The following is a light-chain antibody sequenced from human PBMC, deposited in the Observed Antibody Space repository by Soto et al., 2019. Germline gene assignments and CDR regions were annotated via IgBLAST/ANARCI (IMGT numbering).Light chain of an antibody. CDR2: DAS. CDR1: QSVSSN. J-gene: IGKJ5*01. V-gene: IGKV3-11*01. CDR3: QQRSNWPPIT. Sequence: EIVMTQSPATLFVSPGERATLSCRASQSVSSNLAWYQQKPGQAPRLLIYDASTRATVIPARFSGSGSGTDFTLTISSLEPEDFAVYYCQQRSNWPPITFRQGTRLRL.